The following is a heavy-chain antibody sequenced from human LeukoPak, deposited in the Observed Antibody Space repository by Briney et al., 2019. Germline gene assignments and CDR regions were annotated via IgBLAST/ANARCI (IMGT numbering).Heavy chain of an antibody. V-gene: IGHV3-7*03. Sequence: GGSLRLSCAASGFTFSTYSMNWVRQAPGKGLEWVANIKQDGSAKYYVDSVKGQFTISRDNSKNTLYLQMNSLRAEDTAVYYCAKRHYYDSSGYSGIGYWGQGTLVTVSS. CDR1: GFTFSTYS. D-gene: IGHD3-22*01. CDR2: IKQDGSAK. CDR3: AKRHYYDSSGYSGIGY. J-gene: IGHJ4*02.